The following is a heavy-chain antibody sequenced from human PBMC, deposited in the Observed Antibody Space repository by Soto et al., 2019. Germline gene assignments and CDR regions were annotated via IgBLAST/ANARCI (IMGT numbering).Heavy chain of an antibody. CDR1: GFTFRIFV. J-gene: IGHJ6*02. Sequence: QVQLVESGGGVVQPETSLRLSCVVSGFTFRIFVIHWVRQAPGKGLEWVALTSYDGSNTYYDESMQGRFTISRDNARNTVDLQMDSLRLEDTALYYCARWGTTGGLDVWGHGTLVYVSS. CDR2: TSYDGSNT. D-gene: IGHD3-16*01. CDR3: ARWGTTGGLDV. V-gene: IGHV3-30*19.